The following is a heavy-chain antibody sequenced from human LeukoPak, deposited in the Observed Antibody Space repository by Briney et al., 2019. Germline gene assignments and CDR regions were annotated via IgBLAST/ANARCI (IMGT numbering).Heavy chain of an antibody. J-gene: IGHJ5*02. V-gene: IGHV4-59*08. CDR2: IYYSGST. D-gene: IGHD1-14*01. Sequence: SETLSLTCTVSGGSISSYYWSWIRQPPGKGLERIGYIYYSGSTNYNPSLKSRVTISVDTSKNQFSLKLSSVTAADTAVYYCARAGDKLLNWFDPWGQGTLVTVSS. CDR1: GGSISSYY. CDR3: ARAGDKLLNWFDP.